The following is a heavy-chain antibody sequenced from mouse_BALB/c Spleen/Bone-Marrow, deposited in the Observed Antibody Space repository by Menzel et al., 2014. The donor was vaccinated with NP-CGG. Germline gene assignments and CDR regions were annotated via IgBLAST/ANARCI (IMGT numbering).Heavy chain of an antibody. Sequence: VQLQQSGAELARPGASVKLSCKAFGYTFTSYWMQWVKQRPGQGLEWIGAIYPGDGDTRYTQKFKGKATLTADKSSSTAYMQLSSLASVDXXXXXXXRWLLAFDYWGQGTTRTVSS. CDR3: XRWLLAFDY. CDR1: GYTFTSYW. J-gene: IGHJ2*01. V-gene: IGHV1-87*01. D-gene: IGHD2-3*01. CDR2: IYPGDGDT.